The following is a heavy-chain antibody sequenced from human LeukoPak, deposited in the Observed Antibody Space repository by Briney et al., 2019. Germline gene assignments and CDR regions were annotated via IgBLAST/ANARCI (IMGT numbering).Heavy chain of an antibody. CDR3: ARRLSGSYHFDY. Sequence: SETLSLTCAVYGGSFSGYYWSWIRQPPGKGLEWIGEINHSGSTNYNPSLKSRVAISVDTSKNQFSLKLSSVTAADTAVYYCARRLSGSYHFDYWGQGTLVTVSS. V-gene: IGHV4-34*01. CDR2: INHSGST. J-gene: IGHJ4*02. CDR1: GGSFSGYY. D-gene: IGHD1-26*01.